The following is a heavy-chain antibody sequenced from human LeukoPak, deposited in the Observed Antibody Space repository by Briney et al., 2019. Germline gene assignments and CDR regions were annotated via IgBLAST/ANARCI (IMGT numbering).Heavy chain of an antibody. J-gene: IGHJ4*02. CDR2: IYPGDSDT. Sequence: GESLKISCKGSGYSFTSYWIGWVRPLPGKGLEWMGIIYPGDSDTRYSPSFQGQVTISADKSISMAYLQWSSLKASDTAMYYCARQGRDGYNWLDYWGQGTLVTVSS. V-gene: IGHV5-51*01. CDR3: ARQGRDGYNWLDY. CDR1: GYSFTSYW. D-gene: IGHD5-24*01.